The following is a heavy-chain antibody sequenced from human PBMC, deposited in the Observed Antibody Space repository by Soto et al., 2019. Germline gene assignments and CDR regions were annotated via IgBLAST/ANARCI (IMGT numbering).Heavy chain of an antibody. CDR2: IFSADSDP. D-gene: IGHD3-3*02. V-gene: IGHV5-51*01. CDR1: QYNFLKFW. CDR3: TPPLASAMDV. Sequence: GESLKISCKGPQYNFLKFWSDWVRQMPGKGLEWMGMIFSADSDPRFGPSFQGRVTMSVDKSIYRAYLQGSSLEGQDTAIYYCTPPLASAMDVWGQGTPVTVSS. J-gene: IGHJ6*02.